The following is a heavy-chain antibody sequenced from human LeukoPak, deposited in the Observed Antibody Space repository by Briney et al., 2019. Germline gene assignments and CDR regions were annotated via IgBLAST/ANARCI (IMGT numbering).Heavy chain of an antibody. CDR3: ARDPPRDGYRYNNWFDP. CDR1: GGTFSSYA. J-gene: IGHJ5*02. Sequence: EASVTVSCKASGGTFSSYAISWVRQAPGQGLEWMGGIIPIFGTANYAQKFQGRVTITADESTSTAYMELSSLRSEDTAVYYCARDPPRDGYRYNNWFDPWGQGALVTVSS. V-gene: IGHV1-69*13. CDR2: IIPIFGTA. D-gene: IGHD5-24*01.